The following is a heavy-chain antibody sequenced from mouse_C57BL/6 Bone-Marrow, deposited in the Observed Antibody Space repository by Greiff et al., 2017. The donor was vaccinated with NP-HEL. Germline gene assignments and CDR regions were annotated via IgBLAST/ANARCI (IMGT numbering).Heavy chain of an antibody. D-gene: IGHD2-5*01. CDR2: IHPSDSDT. V-gene: IGHV1-74*01. CDR1: GYTFTSYW. CDR3: AITYYSNYGYAMDY. J-gene: IGHJ4*01. Sequence: VQLQQPGAELVKPGASVKVSCKASGYTFTSYWMHWVKQRPGQGLEWIGRIHPSDSDTNYNQKFKGKATLTVDKSSSTAYMQISSLTSEDSAVYYCAITYYSNYGYAMDYWGQGTSVTVSS.